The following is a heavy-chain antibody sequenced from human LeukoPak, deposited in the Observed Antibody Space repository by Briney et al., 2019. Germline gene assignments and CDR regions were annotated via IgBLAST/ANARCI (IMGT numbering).Heavy chain of an antibody. CDR3: AKVGRIGYWRYFLDY. CDR1: GFTFSNYA. CDR2: VSGSATST. Sequence: SGGSLRLSCAASGFTFSNYAMSWVRQAPGKGLEWVSTVSGSATSTYYADSVKGRFTISRDNSKNTLYLQMNSLRAEDTAVYYCAKVGRIGYWRYFLDYWGQGTLVTVSS. D-gene: IGHD2-15*01. J-gene: IGHJ4*02. V-gene: IGHV3-23*01.